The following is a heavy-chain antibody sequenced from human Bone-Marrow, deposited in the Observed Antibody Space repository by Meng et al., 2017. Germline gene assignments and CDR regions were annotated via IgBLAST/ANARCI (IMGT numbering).Heavy chain of an antibody. CDR1: GSTLITYD. CDR2: IKPNTGNT. D-gene: IGHD3-3*01. J-gene: IGHJ5*02. Sequence: QVQLVQSGAEVKKPGASVKVSCKASGSTLITYDLNWVRQATGQGLEWGGWIKPNTGNTGYAQKFQGRVTLTRDTSISTAYLELSSLRSEDTAVYYCARGGYDCNNYFDPWGQGTLVTVSS. CDR3: ARGGYDCNNYFDP. V-gene: IGHV1-8*01.